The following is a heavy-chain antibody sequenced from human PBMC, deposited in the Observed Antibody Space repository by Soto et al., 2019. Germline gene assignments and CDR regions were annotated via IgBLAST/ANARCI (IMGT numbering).Heavy chain of an antibody. CDR1: GFTFRSYA. J-gene: IGHJ4*02. Sequence: GGSLRLSCTASGFTFRSYAVTWVRQAPGKGLEWVSAISDSGGSTYYADSVKGRFTISRDNSKNTLYLQMNSLRAEDTAVYYCAKGTYYYGSAPYYFDYWGQGTLVTVSS. CDR2: ISDSGGST. V-gene: IGHV3-23*01. D-gene: IGHD3-10*01. CDR3: AKGTYYYGSAPYYFDY.